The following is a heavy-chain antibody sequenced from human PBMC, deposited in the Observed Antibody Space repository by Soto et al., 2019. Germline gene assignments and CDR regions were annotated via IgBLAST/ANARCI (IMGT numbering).Heavy chain of an antibody. CDR3: ARGGGSPDY. CDR1: GGSISSHY. CDR2: IYNSGST. J-gene: IGHJ4*02. V-gene: IGHV4-59*11. D-gene: IGHD2-15*01. Sequence: QVQLQESGPGLVKPSETLSLTCTVSGGSISSHYWSWIRQPPGMGLEYIGYIYNSGSTNYNPSLKSRVTISVDTPKNQFSLKLSSVTAADTAVYFCARGGGSPDYWGQGTLVTVSS.